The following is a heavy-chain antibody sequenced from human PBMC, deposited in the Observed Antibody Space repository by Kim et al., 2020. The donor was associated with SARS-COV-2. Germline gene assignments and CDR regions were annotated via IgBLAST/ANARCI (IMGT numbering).Heavy chain of an antibody. CDR2: IYYSGST. Sequence: SETLSLTCTVSGGSISSSSYYWGWIRQPPGKGLEWIGSIYYSGSTYYNPSLKSRVTISVDTSKNQFSLKLSSVTAADTAVYYCARGTGYSYGIFDYWGQGTLVTVSS. J-gene: IGHJ4*02. D-gene: IGHD5-18*01. CDR3: ARGTGYSYGIFDY. V-gene: IGHV4-39*07. CDR1: GGSISSSSYY.